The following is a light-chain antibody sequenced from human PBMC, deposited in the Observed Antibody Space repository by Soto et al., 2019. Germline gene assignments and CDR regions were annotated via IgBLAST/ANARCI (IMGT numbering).Light chain of an antibody. V-gene: IGLV2-14*03. J-gene: IGLJ1*01. CDR2: DGS. Sequence: QSALTQPASVSRSPGQSIAVSCTGTSSDVGGYDYVSWYQQHPGKAPKLMIYDGSNRPSGVSSRFSGSKSGNTASLTISGLQAEDEADYYCSSYTSSSTYIFGTGTKLTVL. CDR3: SSYTSSSTYI. CDR1: SSDVGGYDY.